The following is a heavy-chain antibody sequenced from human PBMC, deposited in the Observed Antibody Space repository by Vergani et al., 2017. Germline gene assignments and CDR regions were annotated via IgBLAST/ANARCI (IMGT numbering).Heavy chain of an antibody. CDR1: GGSISSSSYY. CDR2: IYHVGST. V-gene: IGHV4-39*01. D-gene: IGHD3-10*01. CDR3: ARCHGFLHYFDY. Sequence: QLQLQESGPGLVKPSETLSLTCTVSGGSISSSSYYWGWIRQPPEKGLEWIGIIYHVGSTYYNPSLKSRVTISVDTSKNQFSLKLSSVTAEDTAVYYCARCHGFLHYFDYWGQGTLVTVSS. J-gene: IGHJ4*02.